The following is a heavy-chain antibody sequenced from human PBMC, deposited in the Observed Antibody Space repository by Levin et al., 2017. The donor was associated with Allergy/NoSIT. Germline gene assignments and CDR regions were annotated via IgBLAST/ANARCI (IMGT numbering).Heavy chain of an antibody. CDR3: ARGPYCSGGSCFPYYYYYMDV. CDR1: GFTFSSYS. Sequence: GESLKISCAASGFTFSSYSMNWVRQAPGKGLEWVSYISSSGSTIYYADSVKGRFTISRDNAKNSLYLQMNSLRDEDTAVYYCARGPYCSGGSCFPYYYYYMDVWGKGTTVTVSS. V-gene: IGHV3-48*02. CDR2: ISSSGSTI. J-gene: IGHJ6*03. D-gene: IGHD2-15*01.